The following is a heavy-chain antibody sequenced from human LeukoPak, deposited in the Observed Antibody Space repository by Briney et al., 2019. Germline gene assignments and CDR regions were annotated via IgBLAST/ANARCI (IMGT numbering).Heavy chain of an antibody. CDR3: AKGGYCTSTSCYGYFDS. J-gene: IGHJ4*02. CDR2: ISTSGYST. D-gene: IGHD2-2*01. CDR1: GFTFSSNA. V-gene: IGHV3-23*01. Sequence: GGSLRLSCAASGFTFSSNAMSWVRQAPGKGLEWVSAISTSGYSTYYADSVKGRFTISRDNSKNTLYLQMDSLRVEDTAVYYCAKGGYCTSTSCYGYFDSWGQGTLVTVSS.